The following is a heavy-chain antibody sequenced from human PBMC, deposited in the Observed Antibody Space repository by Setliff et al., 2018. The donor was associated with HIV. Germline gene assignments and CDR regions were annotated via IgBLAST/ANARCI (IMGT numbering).Heavy chain of an antibody. Sequence: SETLSLTCAVYGRSFSGYYWNWIRQSPGKGLEWIGEINHSGGTNYNTSHKSRVTMSIDTSKNQFSLNVSSVTAADTAVYYCARGWGHDGFDFWGQGTMVTVSS. CDR3: ARGWGHDGFDF. J-gene: IGHJ3*01. CDR1: GRSFSGYY. D-gene: IGHD7-27*01. V-gene: IGHV4-34*01. CDR2: INHSGGT.